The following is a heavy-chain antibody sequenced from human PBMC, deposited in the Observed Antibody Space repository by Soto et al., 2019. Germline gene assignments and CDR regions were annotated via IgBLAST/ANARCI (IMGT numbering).Heavy chain of an antibody. CDR3: AIQPRYFGSGSLVRFDY. D-gene: IGHD3-10*01. CDR2: IYYSGST. Sequence: TSETLSLTCTVSGGSISSSSYYWGWIRQPPGKGLEWIGSIYYSGSTYYNPSLKSRVTISVDTSKNQFSLKLSSVTAADTAVYYCAIQPRYFGSGSLVRFDYWGQGTLVTVSS. CDR1: GGSISSSSYY. J-gene: IGHJ4*02. V-gene: IGHV4-39*01.